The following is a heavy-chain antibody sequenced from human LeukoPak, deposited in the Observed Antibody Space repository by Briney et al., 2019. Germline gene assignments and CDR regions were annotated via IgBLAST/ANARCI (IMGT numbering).Heavy chain of an antibody. J-gene: IGHJ6*03. D-gene: IGHD3-10*01. CDR3: ARRLGRKFGERFYYYHYMDV. CDR1: GGSFSGYY. Sequence: SETLSLTCAVYGGSFSGYYWNWIRQPPGKGLEWIGEINHSRSTNYHPSLKSRVTISVDMSTNQFSLKLSSVTAADTAVYYCARRLGRKFGERFYYYHYMDVWGKGTTVTISS. V-gene: IGHV4-34*01. CDR2: INHSRST.